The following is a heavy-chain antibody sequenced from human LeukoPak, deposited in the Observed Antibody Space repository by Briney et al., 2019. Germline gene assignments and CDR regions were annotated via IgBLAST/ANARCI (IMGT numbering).Heavy chain of an antibody. CDR3: AKAGYSSSWHVYYFDY. CDR2: ISWNSGSI. Sequence: GGSLRLSCAASGFTFDDYAMHWVRQAPGKGLEWASGISWNSGSIGYADSVKGRFTISRDNAKNSLYLQMNSLRAEDTALYYCAKAGYSSSWHVYYFDYWGQGTLVTVSS. CDR1: GFTFDDYA. V-gene: IGHV3-9*01. J-gene: IGHJ4*02. D-gene: IGHD6-13*01.